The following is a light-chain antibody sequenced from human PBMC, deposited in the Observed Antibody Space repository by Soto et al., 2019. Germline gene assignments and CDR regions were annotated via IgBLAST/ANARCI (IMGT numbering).Light chain of an antibody. CDR2: AAS. CDR1: QTVDSNF. Sequence: DIVLTQSPGTLSLSPGERATLSCRASQTVDSNFLAWYQQKPGQAPRLLIYAASTRVSGIPERFSGSGSGIDVTLSISTLAPEDSALYYWLEYGSSPGWTVGTETKVEI. J-gene: IGKJ1*01. V-gene: IGKV3-20*01. CDR3: LEYGSSPGWT.